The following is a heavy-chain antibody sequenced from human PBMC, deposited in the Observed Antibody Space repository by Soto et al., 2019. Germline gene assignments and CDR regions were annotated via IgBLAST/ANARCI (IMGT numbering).Heavy chain of an antibody. V-gene: IGHV1-8*01. J-gene: IGHJ6*02. CDR1: GYTFTSYD. CDR2: MNPNSGNT. Sequence: QVQLVQSGAEVKKPGASVKVSCKASGYTFTSYDINWVRQATGQGLEWMGWMNPNSGNTGYAQKLQGRVTMTRNTSIGKAYMELSSLRSEDTAVYYCARVITMVRGLPDLCYYYGMDVWGQGTTVTVSS. D-gene: IGHD3-10*01. CDR3: ARVITMVRGLPDLCYYYGMDV.